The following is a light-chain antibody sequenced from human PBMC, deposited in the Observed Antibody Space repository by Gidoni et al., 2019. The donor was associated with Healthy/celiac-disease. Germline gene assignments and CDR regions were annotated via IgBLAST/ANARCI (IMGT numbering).Light chain of an antibody. V-gene: IGKV3-15*01. CDR2: GAS. Sequence: EIVMTQSPATLSVSPGERATLSCRASQSVSSNLAWYQQKPGQAPRLLIYGASTRATGIPARFSGSGSGTEFTLTISSLQSEDFAVYYCQQYNNGWLTFGGGTKVEIK. CDR3: QQYNNGWLT. J-gene: IGKJ4*01. CDR1: QSVSSN.